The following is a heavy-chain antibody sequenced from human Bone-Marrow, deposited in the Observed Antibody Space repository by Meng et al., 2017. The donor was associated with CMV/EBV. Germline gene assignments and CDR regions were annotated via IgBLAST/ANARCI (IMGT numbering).Heavy chain of an antibody. D-gene: IGHD3-10*01. Sequence: EVQLVESGGGLVQPGGSLRRSCAASGFTFSSYWIHWVRQAPGKGLVWVSRINSDGSSTSYADSMKGQFTISRDNSRNTVYLQLNSLTSEDTAVYFCARDGYYGSGRADLWGQGTLVTVSS. CDR1: GFTFSSYW. CDR3: ARDGYYGSGRADL. J-gene: IGHJ5*02. CDR2: INSDGSST. V-gene: IGHV3/OR16-13*01.